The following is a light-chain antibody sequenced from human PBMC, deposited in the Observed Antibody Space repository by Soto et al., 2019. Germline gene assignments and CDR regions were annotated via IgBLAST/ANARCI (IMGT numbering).Light chain of an antibody. V-gene: IGLV3-21*02. CDR1: NIRTKS. Sequence: SYELTQPPSVSVAPGQTATITCGGSNIRTKSVHWCRQRPGQAPVLVVYDDRDRPSGIPERFSGSNSGTSASLAISGLQSQHETDYYCAACDDTLKGRVFGKRTKVTVL. J-gene: IGLJ3*02. CDR2: DDR. CDR3: AACDDTLKGRV.